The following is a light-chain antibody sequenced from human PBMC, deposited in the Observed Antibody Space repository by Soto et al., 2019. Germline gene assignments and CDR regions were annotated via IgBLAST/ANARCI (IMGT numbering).Light chain of an antibody. V-gene: IGLV2-14*01. CDR2: QVT. CDR1: TRDIAGYNY. J-gene: IGLJ1*01. CDR3: TSFSSSTSLYV. Sequence: SALTQPASVSGSLGQSITISCTGTTRDIAGYNYISWYQQLPGKAPKLTIYQVTIRPSGISNRFSGSKSGNTASLTISGLQAEDEADYYCTSFSSSTSLYVFGTGTKVTVL.